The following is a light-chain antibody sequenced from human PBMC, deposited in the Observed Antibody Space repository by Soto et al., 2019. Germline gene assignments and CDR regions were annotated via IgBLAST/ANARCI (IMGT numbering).Light chain of an antibody. V-gene: IGKV3-15*01. CDR1: QSVSGN. Sequence: EIVMTQSPATLSVSPGERATLSCRASQSVSGNLAWYQQKPGQAPRLLIYGASTRATGIPARFSGSGSGTEFTLTISSLQSEDFAVYYCQQYNIPAWTFGQGTKVEIK. CDR2: GAS. J-gene: IGKJ1*01. CDR3: QQYNIPAWT.